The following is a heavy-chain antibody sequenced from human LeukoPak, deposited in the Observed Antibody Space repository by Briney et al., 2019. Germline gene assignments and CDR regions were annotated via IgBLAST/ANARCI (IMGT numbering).Heavy chain of an antibody. CDR3: ASLYSANDLAYFDY. V-gene: IGHV4-59*01. CDR2: IYYSGST. Sequence: SETLSLTCTVSGGSISSYYWSWIRQPPGKGLEWIGYIYYSGSTNYNPSLKSRVTISVDTSKNQFSLKLSSVTAADTAVYYCASLYSANDLAYFDYWGQGTLVTVSS. J-gene: IGHJ4*02. CDR1: GGSISSYY. D-gene: IGHD5-12*01.